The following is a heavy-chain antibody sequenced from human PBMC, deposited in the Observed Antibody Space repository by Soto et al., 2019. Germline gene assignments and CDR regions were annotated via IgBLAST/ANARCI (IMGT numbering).Heavy chain of an antibody. CDR3: ESDRGDILTHNWFDP. CDR2: INAGNGNT. V-gene: IGHV1-3*05. D-gene: IGHD3-9*01. CDR1: GYTFTSYA. Sequence: QVQLVQSGAEERKPGASVKVSCKASGYTFTSYAMHWVLQAPGQRLEWMGWINAGNGNTKYSQKFQGRVTITRDKSERKDYMEMSSLRSEDTDVYSCESDRGDILTHNWFDPWGQGTLVTVSS. J-gene: IGHJ5*02.